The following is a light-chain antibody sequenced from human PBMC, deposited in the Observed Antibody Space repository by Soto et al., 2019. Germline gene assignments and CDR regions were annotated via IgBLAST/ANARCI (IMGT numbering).Light chain of an antibody. J-gene: IGKJ5*01. CDR3: QQYNNWPPIT. Sequence: EIVLTQPPAPLTLSPGEGATLSCRASHSVSSYLAWYQHKAGQAPRLLIYGASTRATGIPARFSGSGSGTEFTLTISSLQPEDFAVYYCQQYNNWPPITFGQGTRLEIK. CDR1: HSVSSY. V-gene: IGKV3-15*01. CDR2: GAS.